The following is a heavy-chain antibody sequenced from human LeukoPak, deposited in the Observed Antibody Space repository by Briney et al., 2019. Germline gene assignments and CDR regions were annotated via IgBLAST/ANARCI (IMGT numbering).Heavy chain of an antibody. V-gene: IGHV3-66*01. Sequence: GGSLRLSCAASGFTVSNNYVSWVRQAPGKGLEWVSVIYSGGTTYYADPVKGRFTISRDNSKNTLYLQMNSLRAEDTAVYYCALPGIAASGTFDYWGQGTLVSVSS. D-gene: IGHD6-13*01. J-gene: IGHJ4*02. CDR2: IYSGGTT. CDR3: ALPGIAASGTFDY. CDR1: GFTVSNNY.